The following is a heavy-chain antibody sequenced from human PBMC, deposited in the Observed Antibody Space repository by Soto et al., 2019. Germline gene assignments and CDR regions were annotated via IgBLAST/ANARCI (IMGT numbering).Heavy chain of an antibody. CDR2: IYYSGTT. Sequence: XETLSLPLTVSCGSVSSSSLVWGWIRQSPGKELEWIGSIYYSGTTYYNPSLKSRVTISVDTSKSQFSLKVSSVTAADTAVYYCGKQPATSVTYFYGMDVWGQGTTVTV. V-gene: IGHV4-39*01. CDR3: GKQPATSVTYFYGMDV. D-gene: IGHD4-4*01. CDR1: CGSVSSSSLV. J-gene: IGHJ6*02.